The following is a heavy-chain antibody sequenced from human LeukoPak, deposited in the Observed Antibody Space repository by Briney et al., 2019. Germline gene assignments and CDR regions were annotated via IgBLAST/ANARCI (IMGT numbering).Heavy chain of an antibody. D-gene: IGHD1-1*01. V-gene: IGHV3-7*01. J-gene: IGHJ4*02. CDR1: GFTFSTYW. Sequence: GGSLRLSCAASGFTFSTYWMSWVRQAPGKELEWVANIKQDGSEKYYVDSVKGRFTISRDNAKNSLYLQMNSLRAEDAAVYFCAKQTRTTTAPDYWGQGTLVTVSS. CDR2: IKQDGSEK. CDR3: AKQTRTTTAPDY.